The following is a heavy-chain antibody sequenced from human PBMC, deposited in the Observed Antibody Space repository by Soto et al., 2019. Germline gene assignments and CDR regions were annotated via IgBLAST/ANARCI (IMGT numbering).Heavy chain of an antibody. CDR3: TRDARITMIVVAHNAFDI. Sequence: GGSLRLSCTASEFTFGDYAMSWFRQAPGKGLEWVGFIRSKAYGGTTEYAASVKGRFTISRDDSKSIAYLQMNSLKTEDTAVYYCTRDARITMIVVAHNAFDIWGQGTMVTVSS. D-gene: IGHD3-22*01. CDR1: EFTFGDYA. J-gene: IGHJ3*02. V-gene: IGHV3-49*03. CDR2: IRSKAYGGTT.